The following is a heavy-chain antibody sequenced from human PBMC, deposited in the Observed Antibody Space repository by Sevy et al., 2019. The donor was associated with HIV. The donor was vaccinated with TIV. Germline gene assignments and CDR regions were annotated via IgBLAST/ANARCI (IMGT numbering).Heavy chain of an antibody. J-gene: IGHJ3*02. V-gene: IGHV3-23*01. CDR2: ISGSDGAT. D-gene: IGHD2-15*01. CDR3: AKDSVAVGGDAFDI. CDR1: GFSFISYA. Sequence: GGSLRLSCAASGFSFISYAMNWVRQAPGKGLEWVSAISGSDGATYYADSVKGRFSISRDNSKNTLYLQMDSLRAEDTAVYYCAKDSVAVGGDAFDIWGQGTMVTVS.